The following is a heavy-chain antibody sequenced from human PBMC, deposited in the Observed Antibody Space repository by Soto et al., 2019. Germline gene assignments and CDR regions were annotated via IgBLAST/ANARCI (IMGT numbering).Heavy chain of an antibody. CDR1: GGSISSGGYY. V-gene: IGHV4-31*03. Sequence: SETLSLTCTVSGGSISSGGYYWSWIRQHPGKGLEWIGYIYYSGSTYYNPSLKSRVTISVDTSKNQFSLKLSSVTAADTAVYYCARAGLTTPATPTRNHWFDPWGQGTLVTVSS. CDR3: ARAGLTTPATPTRNHWFDP. J-gene: IGHJ5*02. CDR2: IYYSGST. D-gene: IGHD4-17*01.